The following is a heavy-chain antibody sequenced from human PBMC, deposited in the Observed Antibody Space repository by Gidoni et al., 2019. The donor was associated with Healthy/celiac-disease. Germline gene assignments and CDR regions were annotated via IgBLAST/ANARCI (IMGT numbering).Heavy chain of an antibody. CDR2: IILIFGTA. J-gene: IGHJ6*02. CDR1: GGTFSSYA. CDR3: ARDCFRLYCSSTSCKYYYYGMDV. Sequence: QVQLVQSGAEVKKPGSSVKVSCKASGGTFSSYAISWVRQAPGQGLEWMGGIILIFGTANYAQKFQGRVTITADESTSTAYMELSSLRSEDTAVYYCARDCFRLYCSSTSCKYYYYGMDVWGQGTTVTVSS. D-gene: IGHD2-2*01. V-gene: IGHV1-69*01.